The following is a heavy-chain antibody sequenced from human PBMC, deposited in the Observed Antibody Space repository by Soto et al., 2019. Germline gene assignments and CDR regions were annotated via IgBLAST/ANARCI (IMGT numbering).Heavy chain of an antibody. Sequence: SGPTLVNPPQTLTLTCTFAGFSLSTRGVGVGWIRQPPGKALEWLALIYWDDDKRYSPSLKSRLTITKDTSKNQVVLTMTNMDPVDTATYYCAHRGYYYDSSGYSRPPYFDYWGQGTLVTVSS. D-gene: IGHD3-22*01. CDR2: IYWDDDK. CDR3: AHRGYYYDSSGYSRPPYFDY. J-gene: IGHJ4*02. CDR1: GFSLSTRGVG. V-gene: IGHV2-5*02.